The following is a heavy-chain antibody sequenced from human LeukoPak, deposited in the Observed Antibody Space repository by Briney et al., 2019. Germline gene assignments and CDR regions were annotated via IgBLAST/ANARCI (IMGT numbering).Heavy chain of an antibody. CDR2: ISSSGSTI. CDR3: ASEVTTPMDY. Sequence: PGGSLRLSCAASGFTFSSYEMNWVRQAPGKGLEWVSYISSSGSTIYYADSVKGRFTISRDNAKNSLYLQMNSLRAEDTAVYYCASEVTTPMDYWGQGTLVTVSS. D-gene: IGHD4-17*01. CDR1: GFTFSSYE. J-gene: IGHJ4*02. V-gene: IGHV3-48*03.